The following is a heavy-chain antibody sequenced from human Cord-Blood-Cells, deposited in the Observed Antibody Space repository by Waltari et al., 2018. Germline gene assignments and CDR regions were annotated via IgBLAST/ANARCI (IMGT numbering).Heavy chain of an antibody. Sequence: EVQLVESGGGLVQPGGSLRLSCAASGFTVSSNYMSGVRQAPGKGLEWVSVIYCGGSTYYADSVKGRFTISRHNSKNTLYLQMNSLRAEDTAVYYCARDRVGWFDPWGQGTLVTVSS. J-gene: IGHJ5*02. CDR3: ARDRVGWFDP. CDR2: IYCGGST. V-gene: IGHV3-53*04. CDR1: GFTVSSNY.